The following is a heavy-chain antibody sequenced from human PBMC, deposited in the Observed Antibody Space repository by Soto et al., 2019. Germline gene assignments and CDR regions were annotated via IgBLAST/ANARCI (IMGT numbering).Heavy chain of an antibody. D-gene: IGHD2-2*01. Sequence: QVQPQESGPGLVKPSGTLSLTCAVSGGSISSSNWWSWVRQHPGKGLEWMGEIYHSGSTNYNPSLKSRVTLSVDKSKNQFSLKLSSVTAADTAVYYCARGDIVVVPAAIRGWFDPWGQGTLVTVSS. CDR3: ARGDIVVVPAAIRGWFDP. CDR1: GGSISSSNW. CDR2: IYHSGST. J-gene: IGHJ5*02. V-gene: IGHV4-4*02.